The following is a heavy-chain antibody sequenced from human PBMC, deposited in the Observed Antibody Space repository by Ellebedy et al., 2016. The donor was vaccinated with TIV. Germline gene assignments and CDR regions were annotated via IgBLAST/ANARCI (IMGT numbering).Heavy chain of an antibody. D-gene: IGHD1-26*01. V-gene: IGHV3-74*01. CDR3: VRDPYSYGP. Sequence: GGSLRLSCAASGFTFSNYWMHWVRQAPGKGLVWVSLINSDGSATNHEDSVKGRFTISRDNAKNTLYLQMNSLRDDDTAIYYCVRDPYSYGPWGQGTLVTVSS. J-gene: IGHJ5*02. CDR1: GFTFSNYW. CDR2: INSDGSAT.